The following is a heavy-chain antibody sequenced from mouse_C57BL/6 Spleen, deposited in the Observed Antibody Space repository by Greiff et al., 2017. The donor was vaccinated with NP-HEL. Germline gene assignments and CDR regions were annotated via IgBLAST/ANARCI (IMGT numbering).Heavy chain of an antibody. CDR2: INPNNGGT. CDR1: GYTFTDYN. Sequence: VQLKESGPELVKPGASVKMSCKASGYTFTDYNMHWVKQSHGKSLEWIGYINPNNGGTSYNQKFKGKATLTVNKSSSTAYMELRSLTSEDSAVYYCARGGFITTVVATDYWGQGTTLTVSS. D-gene: IGHD1-1*01. CDR3: ARGGFITTVVATDY. V-gene: IGHV1-22*01. J-gene: IGHJ2*01.